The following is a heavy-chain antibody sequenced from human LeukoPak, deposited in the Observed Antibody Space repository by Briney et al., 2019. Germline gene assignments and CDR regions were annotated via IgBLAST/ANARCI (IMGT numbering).Heavy chain of an antibody. J-gene: IGHJ4*02. V-gene: IGHV3-11*01. Sequence: GGSLRLSCAASGFTFSDYYMSWIRQAPGKGLEWVSYISSSGSTIYYADSVKGRFTISRDNAKNSLYLQMNSLRAEDTAVYYRARDLGGLYYDFWSGYHKTLDYWGQGTLVTVSS. CDR2: ISSSGSTI. D-gene: IGHD3-3*01. CDR3: ARDLGGLYYDFWSGYHKTLDY. CDR1: GFTFSDYY.